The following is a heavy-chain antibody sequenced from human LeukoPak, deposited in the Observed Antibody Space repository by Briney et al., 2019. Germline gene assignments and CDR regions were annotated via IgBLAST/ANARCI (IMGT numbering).Heavy chain of an antibody. J-gene: IGHJ4*02. V-gene: IGHV4-34*01. CDR3: ARWSAVADHFDY. CDR2: INHSGST. CDR1: GGSFSGYY. D-gene: IGHD6-19*01. Sequence: SETLSLTCAVYGGSFSGYYWSWIRQPPGKGLEWIGEINHSGSTNYNPSLKSRVTISVDTSKNQFSLKLSSVTAADTAVYYCARWSAVADHFDYWGQGTLVTVSS.